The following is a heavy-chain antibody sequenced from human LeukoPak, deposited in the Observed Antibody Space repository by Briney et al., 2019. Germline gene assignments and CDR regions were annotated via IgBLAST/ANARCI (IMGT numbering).Heavy chain of an antibody. Sequence: GGSLRLSCAASGFTFSSYWMHWVRQAPGKGLVWVSRINSDGSTTNYADPVKGRFTISRDNAKNTLYLQMNSLRAEDTAVYYCARDGIVGATNFDYWGQGTLVTVSS. V-gene: IGHV3-74*01. CDR1: GFTFSSYW. CDR2: INSDGSTT. J-gene: IGHJ4*02. CDR3: ARDGIVGATNFDY. D-gene: IGHD1-26*01.